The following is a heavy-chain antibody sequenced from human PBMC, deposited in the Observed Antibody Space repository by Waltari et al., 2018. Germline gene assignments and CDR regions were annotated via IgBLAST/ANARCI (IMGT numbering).Heavy chain of an antibody. CDR2: INHSGST. CDR3: ARGGSGSYYTGYFDY. CDR1: GGSFSGYY. D-gene: IGHD3-10*01. Sequence: QVQLQQWGAGLLKPSETLSLTCAVYGGSFSGYYWSWLRQPPGKGLEWIGEINHSGSTNYNPALKRRVTISVDTSKNQFSLKLSSVTAADTAVYYCARGGSGSYYTGYFDYWGQGTLVTVSS. J-gene: IGHJ4*02. V-gene: IGHV4-34*01.